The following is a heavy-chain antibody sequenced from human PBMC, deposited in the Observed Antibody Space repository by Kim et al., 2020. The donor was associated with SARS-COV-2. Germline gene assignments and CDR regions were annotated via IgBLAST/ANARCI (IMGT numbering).Heavy chain of an antibody. V-gene: IGHV6-1*01. J-gene: IGHJ4*02. D-gene: IGHD2-2*01. CDR1: GDSVSSNSAA. CDR2: TYYRSKWYN. Sequence: SQTLSLTCAISGDSVSSNSAAWHWIRQSPSRGLEWLGRTYYRSKWYNDYAVSVKSRITINPDTSKNQFSLQLNSVTPEDTAVYYCARDSHCSSTSCYLGDFHYWGQGTLVTVSS. CDR3: ARDSHCSSTSCYLGDFHY.